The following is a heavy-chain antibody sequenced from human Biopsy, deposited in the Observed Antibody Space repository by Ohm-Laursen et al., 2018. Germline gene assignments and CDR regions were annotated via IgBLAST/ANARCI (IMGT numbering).Heavy chain of an antibody. CDR2: ISVKIGNT. CDR3: AREGTSVTFFGKISDYYFDF. Sequence: ATVKISCKASGYTFTNYAINWVRQAPGQGLEWLGWISVKIGNTNYTQKLQGRVTMTTDTSTNTAYMELRSLRSDDTALYYCAREGTSVTFFGKISDYYFDFWGPGTVVTVSS. V-gene: IGHV1-18*01. J-gene: IGHJ4*02. D-gene: IGHD3-3*01. CDR1: GYTFTNYA.